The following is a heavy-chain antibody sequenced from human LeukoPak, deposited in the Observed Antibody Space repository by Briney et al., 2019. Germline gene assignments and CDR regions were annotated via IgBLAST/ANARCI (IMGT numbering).Heavy chain of an antibody. D-gene: IGHD5-18*01. CDR3: ARHLSGVTGYTYGRGIDY. CDR2: IKKDGSEK. CDR1: GFTFSSYW. V-gene: IGHV3-7*01. J-gene: IGHJ4*02. Sequence: GGSLRLSCAASGFTFSSYWMSWVRQAPGKGLEWVANIKKDGSEKYYVDSVRGRFTISRDNAKTSLYLQMISLRAEDTAVYYCARHLSGVTGYTYGRGIDYWGQGTLVTVSS.